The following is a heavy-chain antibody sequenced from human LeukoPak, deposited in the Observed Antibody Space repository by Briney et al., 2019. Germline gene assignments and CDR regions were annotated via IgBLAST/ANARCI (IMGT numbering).Heavy chain of an antibody. D-gene: IGHD3-10*01. J-gene: IGHJ4*02. CDR1: GYTFTSYG. CDR2: ISAYNGNT. CDR3: ARGAYYYGSGSSPFDY. Sequence: ASVKVSCKASGYTFTSYGISWVRQAPGQGLEWMGWISAYNGNTNYAQKLQGRVTMTTDTSTSTAYMELRSLRSDDTAVYYCARGAYYYGSGSSPFDYWGRGTLVTVSS. V-gene: IGHV1-18*01.